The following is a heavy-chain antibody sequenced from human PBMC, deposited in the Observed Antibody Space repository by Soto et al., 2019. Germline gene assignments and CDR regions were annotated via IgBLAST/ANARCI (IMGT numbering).Heavy chain of an antibody. CDR3: ARQSLALRKNNWFDH. V-gene: IGHV4-39*01. Sequence: SETLSLTCTVSGDSIISSDFYWGWFRQPPGKGLEWIGSIFYLGSSYYNPSLKSRVTMSVDTSKNQFSLRLRSVTAADTALYFCARQSLALRKNNWFDHWGQGIMVTVSS. CDR1: GDSIISSDFY. D-gene: IGHD3-3*02. J-gene: IGHJ5*02. CDR2: IFYLGSS.